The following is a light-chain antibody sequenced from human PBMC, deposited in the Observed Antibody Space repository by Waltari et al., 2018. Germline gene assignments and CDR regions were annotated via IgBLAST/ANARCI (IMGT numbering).Light chain of an antibody. V-gene: IGKV3-11*01. J-gene: IGKJ4*01. CDR1: ESVRSY. Sequence: IVFTHSPATLSLSPGEGATPSCRPRESVRSYLAWYQQKPGQAPSLLLYDASNRASGIPARFSGSGSGTDFSLSISSLEPEDFAVYYCQQRHNWPLTFGGGTKVEIK. CDR3: QQRHNWPLT. CDR2: DAS.